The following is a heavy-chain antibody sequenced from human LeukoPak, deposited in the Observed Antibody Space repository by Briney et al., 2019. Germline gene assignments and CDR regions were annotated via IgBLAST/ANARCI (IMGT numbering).Heavy chain of an antibody. V-gene: IGHV1-2*04. J-gene: IGHJ4*02. CDR2: INPNSGGT. D-gene: IGHD6-13*01. Sequence: ASVKVSCKASGYTFTGYYMHWVRQAPGQGLEWMGWINPNSGGTNYAQKFQGWVTMTRDTSISTAYMELSRLRSDDTALYYCVKGDINSRNWYGAYHFDAWGQGTLVTVSS. CDR3: VKGDINSRNWYGAYHFDA. CDR1: GYTFTGYY.